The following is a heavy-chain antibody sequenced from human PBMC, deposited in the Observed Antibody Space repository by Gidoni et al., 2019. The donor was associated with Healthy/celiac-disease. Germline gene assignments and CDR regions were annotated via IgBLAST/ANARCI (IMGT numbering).Heavy chain of an antibody. Sequence: EVQLVESGGGLVKPGGSLRLSCAASGFTFSSYSMNWVRQAPGKGREWVSSISSSSSYIYYADSVKGRFTISRDNAKNSLYLQMNSLRAEDTAVYYCASPVFGVVVQSYYYGMDVWGQGTTVTVSS. CDR2: ISSSSSYI. D-gene: IGHD3-3*01. J-gene: IGHJ6*02. CDR3: ASPVFGVVVQSYYYGMDV. CDR1: GFTFSSYS. V-gene: IGHV3-21*01.